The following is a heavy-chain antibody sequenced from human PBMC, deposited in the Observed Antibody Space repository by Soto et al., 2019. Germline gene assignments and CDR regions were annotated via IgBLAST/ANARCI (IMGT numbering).Heavy chain of an antibody. D-gene: IGHD6-13*01. CDR1: GGSISSSSYY. J-gene: IGHJ5*02. V-gene: IGHV4-39*01. CDR3: ARQIQSIAAARGGWFDP. Sequence: QLQLQESGPGLVKPSETLSLTCTVSGGSISSSSYYCGWIRQPPGKGLEWIGSIYYSGSTYYNPSLKSRVTISVDTSKNQFSLKLSSVTAADTAVYYCARQIQSIAAARGGWFDPWGQGTLVTVSS. CDR2: IYYSGST.